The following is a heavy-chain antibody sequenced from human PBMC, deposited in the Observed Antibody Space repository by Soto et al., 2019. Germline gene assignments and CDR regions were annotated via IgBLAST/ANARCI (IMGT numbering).Heavy chain of an antibody. CDR3: ARDPGYPVDAFDI. V-gene: IGHV3-53*04. CDR1: GFTVSGNY. J-gene: IGHJ3*02. Sequence: PGGSLRLSCADSGFTVSGNYMSCVRQAPGKGLEWVSVIYSGGSTYYADSVKGRFTISRHNSKNTLYLQMNSLRAEDTAVYYCARDPGYPVDAFDIWGQGTMVNVS. D-gene: IGHD5-18*01. CDR2: IYSGGST.